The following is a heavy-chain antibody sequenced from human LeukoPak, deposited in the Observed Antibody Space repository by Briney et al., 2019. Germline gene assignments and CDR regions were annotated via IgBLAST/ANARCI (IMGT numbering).Heavy chain of an antibody. CDR3: AREKPFYDSSGYYYPIAFDY. V-gene: IGHV3-66*01. J-gene: IGHJ4*02. Sequence: GGSLRLSCAASGFTVSSNYMSWVRQAPGKGLEWVSVIYSGGSTYYADSVKGRFTISRDNSKNTLYLQMNSLRAEDTALYYCAREKPFYDSSGYYYPIAFDYWGQGTLVTVSS. CDR1: GFTVSSNY. CDR2: IYSGGST. D-gene: IGHD3-22*01.